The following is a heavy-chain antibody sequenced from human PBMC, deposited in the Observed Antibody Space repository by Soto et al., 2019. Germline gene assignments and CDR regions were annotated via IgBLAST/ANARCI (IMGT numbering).Heavy chain of an antibody. CDR1: GFTFSSYS. CDR3: AREDILGARSFDY. D-gene: IGHD1-26*01. CDR2: ISSGSKTI. V-gene: IGHV3-48*02. J-gene: IGHJ4*02. Sequence: LRLSCVASGFTFSSYSVNWVRQAPGKGLEWVSYISSGSKTIYYADSVKGRFTVSRDNAKNSQFLQMNSLRDDDTAVYYCAREDILGARSFDYWGRGTLVTVSS.